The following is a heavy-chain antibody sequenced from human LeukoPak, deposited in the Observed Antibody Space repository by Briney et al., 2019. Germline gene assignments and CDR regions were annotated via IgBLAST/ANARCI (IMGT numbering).Heavy chain of an antibody. Sequence: PGGSLRLSCAASGFTFSSYGMHWVRQAPGKGLEWVSVIYSGGSTYYADSVKGRFTISRDNSKNTLYLQMNSLRAEDTAVYYCARRRGWGIDYWGQGTLVTVSS. V-gene: IGHV3-53*01. J-gene: IGHJ4*02. CDR1: GFTFSSYG. CDR3: ARRRGWGIDY. CDR2: IYSGGST. D-gene: IGHD3-16*01.